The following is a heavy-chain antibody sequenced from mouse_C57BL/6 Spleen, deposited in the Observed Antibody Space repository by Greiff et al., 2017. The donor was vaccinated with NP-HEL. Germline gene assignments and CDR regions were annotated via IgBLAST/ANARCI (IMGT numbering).Heavy chain of an antibody. J-gene: IGHJ2*01. CDR2: IDPSDSYT. CDR3: ARWVPHYFDY. Sequence: QVQLQQPGAELVMPGASVKLSCKASGYTFTSYWMHWVKQRPGQGLEWIGEIDPSDSYTNYNQKFKGKSTLTVDKSSSTAYMQLSSLTSEDSAVYYCARWVPHYFDYWGQGTTLTVSS. V-gene: IGHV1-69*01. CDR1: GYTFTSYW.